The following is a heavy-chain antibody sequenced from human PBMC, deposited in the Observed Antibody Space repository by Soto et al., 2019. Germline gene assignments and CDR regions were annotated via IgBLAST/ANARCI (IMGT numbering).Heavy chain of an antibody. Sequence: QVQVVESGGGVVQPGTSLRLSCAASGFTFSVSAIHWVRQAPGKGLEWVAVISSDGSNQYYGNSVRGRFNISRDNPKNRLYPQMNSRRAEYTAVYYCARPYCRSTRCYLYYYGMDVWGPGTRVTVSS. CDR1: GFTFSVSA. CDR3: ARPYCRSTRCYLYYYGMDV. D-gene: IGHD2-2*01. J-gene: IGHJ6*01. V-gene: IGHV3-30-3*01. CDR2: ISSDGSNQ.